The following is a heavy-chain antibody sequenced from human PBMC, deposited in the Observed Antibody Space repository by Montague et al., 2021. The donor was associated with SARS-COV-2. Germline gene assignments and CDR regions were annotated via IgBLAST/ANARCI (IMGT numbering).Heavy chain of an antibody. CDR1: GFTFSAYW. CDR3: VRAFSNSFKWFDP. J-gene: IGHJ5*02. D-gene: IGHD6-13*01. Sequence: SLRLSCAASGFTFSAYWMHWVRQAPGQGLEWVARLRADGTTTNYXXSLKGRFTISRDNAQDTVYLHLTTLTAEDTAVYYCVRAFSNSFKWFDPWGQGTLVTVSS. V-gene: IGHV3-74*01. CDR2: LRADGTTT.